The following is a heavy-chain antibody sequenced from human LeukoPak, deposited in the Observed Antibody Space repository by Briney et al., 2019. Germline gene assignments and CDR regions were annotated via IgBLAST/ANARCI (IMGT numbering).Heavy chain of an antibody. D-gene: IGHD3-16*01. CDR2: INHSGST. Sequence: SSETLSLTCTVSGGSISSGDYYWSWIRQPPGKGLEWIGEINHSGSTNYNPSLKSRVTISVDTSKNQFSLKLSSATAADTAVYYYARGNGITEDAFDIWGQGTMVTVSS. CDR1: GGSISSGDYY. J-gene: IGHJ3*02. V-gene: IGHV4-61*08. CDR3: ARGNGITEDAFDI.